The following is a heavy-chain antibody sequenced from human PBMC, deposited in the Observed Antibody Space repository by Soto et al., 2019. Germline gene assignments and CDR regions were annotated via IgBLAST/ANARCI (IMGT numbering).Heavy chain of an antibody. CDR1: GGSISSYY. CDR2: IYYSGST. Sequence: QVQLQESGPGLVKPSETLSLTCTVSGGSISSYYWTWLRQPPGKGLEWIGYIYYSGSTNYNPSLRSGITISVDTSKVKFSLKMSSVTAADTAVYYCARHISWGGDCYPSWFDPGGQGMLVTVSS. V-gene: IGHV4-59*08. CDR3: ARHISWGGDCYPSWFDP. J-gene: IGHJ5*02. D-gene: IGHD2-21*02.